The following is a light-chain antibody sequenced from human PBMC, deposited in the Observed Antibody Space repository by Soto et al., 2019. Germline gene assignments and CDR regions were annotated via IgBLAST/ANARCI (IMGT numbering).Light chain of an antibody. CDR2: EVS. CDR1: SSDVGGYNY. Sequence: QSVLTQPASVSGSPGQSITISCTGTSSDVGGYNYVSWYQQHPGKAPKLMIYEVSNRPSGVSNRFSGSKSGNTASLTISGLQAEDEADYYCSSYTSSSTQVFGIGTKVT. V-gene: IGLV2-14*01. CDR3: SSYTSSSTQV. J-gene: IGLJ1*01.